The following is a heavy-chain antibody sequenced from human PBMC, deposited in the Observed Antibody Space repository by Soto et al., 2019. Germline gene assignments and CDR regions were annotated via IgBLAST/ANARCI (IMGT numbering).Heavy chain of an antibody. CDR1: GYTFTSYY. CDR3: ATLGAYDFWSGYFDY. V-gene: IGHV1-46*01. D-gene: IGHD3-3*01. Sequence: ASVKVSCKASGYTFTSYYMHWVRQAPGQGLEWMGIINPSGGSTSYAQKFQGRVTMTRDTSTSTVYMELSSLRSEDTAVYYCATLGAYDFWSGYFDYWGQGTLVTVSS. J-gene: IGHJ4*02. CDR2: INPSGGST.